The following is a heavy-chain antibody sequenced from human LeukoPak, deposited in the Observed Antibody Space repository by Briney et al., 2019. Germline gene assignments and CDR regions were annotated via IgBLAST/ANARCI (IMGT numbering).Heavy chain of an antibody. CDR3: ARDFLDSSSSRRYYYYYMDV. CDR1: GFTFSSYW. Sequence: GRSLRLSCAASGFTFSSYWMSWVRQAPGKGLEWVANIKQDGSEKYYVDSVKGRFTISRDNAKNSLYLQMNSLRAEDTAVYCCARDFLDSSSSRRYYYYYMDVWGKGTTVTVSS. J-gene: IGHJ6*03. V-gene: IGHV3-7*01. D-gene: IGHD6-6*01. CDR2: IKQDGSEK.